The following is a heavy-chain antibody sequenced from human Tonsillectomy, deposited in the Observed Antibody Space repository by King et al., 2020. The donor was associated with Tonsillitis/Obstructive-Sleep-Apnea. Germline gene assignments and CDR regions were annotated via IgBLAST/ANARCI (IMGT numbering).Heavy chain of an antibody. D-gene: IGHD1-26*01. CDR3: ARGGLQGELLPGDY. CDR2: IISIFGAA. V-gene: IGHV1-69*12. Sequence: QLVQSGAEVRKPGSSVKVSCKASGGTFSSYAISWVRQAPGQGLDWMGGIISIFGAAHYAPKFQGRVTITAYESTSTPYMELSSLRSEDTAWYYCARGGLQGELLPGDYWGQGTLGTVSS. CDR1: GGTFSSYA. J-gene: IGHJ4*02.